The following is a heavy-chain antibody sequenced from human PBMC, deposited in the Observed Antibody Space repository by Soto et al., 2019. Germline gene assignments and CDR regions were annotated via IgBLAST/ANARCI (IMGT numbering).Heavy chain of an antibody. CDR2: IYHSGST. V-gene: IGHV4-38-2*01. CDR3: ASVIVMVYDISHSFDP. CDR1: GYSISSGYY. Sequence: SETVSLTCAVSGYSISSGYYWGWIRQPPGKGLEWIGSIYHSGSTYYNPSLKSRVTISVDTSKNQFSLKLSSVTAADTAVYYCASVIVMVYDISHSFDPSGQGTLVTVSS. J-gene: IGHJ5*02. D-gene: IGHD2-8*01.